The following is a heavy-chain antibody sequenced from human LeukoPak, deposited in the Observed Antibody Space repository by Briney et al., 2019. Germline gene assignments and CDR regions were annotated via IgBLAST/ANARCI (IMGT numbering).Heavy chain of an antibody. CDR1: GYTFTDYY. CDR3: ARHGGLGYCSSTSCYENWFDP. V-gene: IGHV1-69-2*01. D-gene: IGHD2-2*01. Sequence: ASVKISCKVSGYTFTDYYMHWVQQAPGKGLEWMGLVDSEDGETIYAEKFQGRVTITADTSTDTAYMELSSLRSDDTAVYYCARHGGLGYCSSTSCYENWFDPWGQGTLVTVSS. CDR2: VDSEDGET. J-gene: IGHJ5*02.